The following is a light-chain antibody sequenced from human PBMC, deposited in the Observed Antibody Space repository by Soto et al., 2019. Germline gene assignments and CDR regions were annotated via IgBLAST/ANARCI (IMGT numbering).Light chain of an antibody. J-gene: IGLJ1*01. CDR1: SSDVGGYNY. Sequence: QSVLTQPASVSGSPGQSITISCTGTSSDVGGYNYVSWYQQHPGKAPKLMIYDVSNRPSGVSNRFSGSKSGNTASLTISGLQAEDEADYYCSSYTRSSTLVFGTGTKVPV. CDR3: SSYTRSSTLV. CDR2: DVS. V-gene: IGLV2-14*01.